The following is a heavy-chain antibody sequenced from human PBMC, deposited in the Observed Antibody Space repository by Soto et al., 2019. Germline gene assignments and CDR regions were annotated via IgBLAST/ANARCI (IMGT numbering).Heavy chain of an antibody. D-gene: IGHD2-8*01. J-gene: IGHJ6*02. CDR1: GDSLSSGGYY. CDR3: AKTKTPHVRNGMDV. CDR2: IYYSGST. Sequence: QVRLQESGPGLVRPSQTLSLTCTVSGDSLSSGGYYCSWIRQLPGKGLVWIGFIYYSGSTFYNPSLRSRVTMSADASKNQISLKLSSVTAADTAVYYCAKTKTPHVRNGMDVWGQGTTVTVSS. V-gene: IGHV4-31*04.